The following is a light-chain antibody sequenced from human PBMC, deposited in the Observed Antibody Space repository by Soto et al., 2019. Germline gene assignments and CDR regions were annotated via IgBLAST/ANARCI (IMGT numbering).Light chain of an antibody. CDR2: GAS. J-gene: IGKJ2*01. V-gene: IGKV3-15*01. CDR3: QQYDDWPST. CDR1: QSVITN. Sequence: EIVMTQSPASLSVSPGERATLSCRASQSVITNLAWYQQKSAQAPRLLIYGASTRATGIPARFSGSGSGTEFTLTISSLQSEDSAIYYCQQYDDWPSTFGQGTNLEIK.